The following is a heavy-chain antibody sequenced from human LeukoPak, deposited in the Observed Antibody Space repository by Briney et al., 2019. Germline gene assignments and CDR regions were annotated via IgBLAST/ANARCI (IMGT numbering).Heavy chain of an antibody. V-gene: IGHV3-73*01. CDR2: IRSKPNNYAT. CDR1: GITFSGAA. J-gene: IGHJ4*02. CDR3: TTFSNSSGGY. Sequence: PGGSLKLSCVASGITFSGAAMYWVRQASGKGLEWVGRIRSKPNNYATAYAASVKGRFTISRDDSSNTAYLQMSSLKTEDTAVYYCTTFSNSSGGYWGQGTQVTVSS. D-gene: IGHD6-6*01.